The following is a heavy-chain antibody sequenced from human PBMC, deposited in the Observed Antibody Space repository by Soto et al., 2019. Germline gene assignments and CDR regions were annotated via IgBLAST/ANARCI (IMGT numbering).Heavy chain of an antibody. D-gene: IGHD5-18*01. Sequence: SETLSLTCTVSGGSVSSGSYYWSWIRQPPGKGLEWIGYIYYSGSTNYNPSLKSRVTISVDTSKNQFSLKLSSVTAADTAVYYCAREWIQPHYYFDYWGQGALVTVSS. V-gene: IGHV4-61*01. CDR2: IYYSGST. CDR1: GGSVSSGSYY. J-gene: IGHJ4*02. CDR3: AREWIQPHYYFDY.